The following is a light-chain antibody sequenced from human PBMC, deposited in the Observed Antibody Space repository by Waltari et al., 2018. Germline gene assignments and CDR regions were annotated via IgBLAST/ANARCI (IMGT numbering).Light chain of an antibody. CDR3: SSCASTIPLGV. Sequence: SALTQPASVSGAPGQSLTISCTGISNDVGGSHYVSWYQQHPGKAPKLIIYDVNNRPSGISYRFSGSKSGDTASLTISGLQPEDEADYYCSSCASTIPLGVFGGGTKLTVL. CDR1: SNDVGGSHY. V-gene: IGLV2-14*01. J-gene: IGLJ3*02. CDR2: DVN.